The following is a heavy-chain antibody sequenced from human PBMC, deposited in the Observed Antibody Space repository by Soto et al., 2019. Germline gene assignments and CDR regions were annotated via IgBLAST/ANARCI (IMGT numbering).Heavy chain of an antibody. D-gene: IGHD2-15*01. CDR2: ISASSGNT. CDR3: ARAYCSGGSCYPDY. V-gene: IGHV1-18*01. CDR1: GYTFTNYG. J-gene: IGHJ4*02. Sequence: ASVKVSCKASGYTFTNYGVSWARQAPGQGLEWMGWISASSGNTDYAQKLQGRVTMTTDTSTSTAYMELRNLRSDDTAVYYCARAYCSGGSCYPDYWGQGTLVTVSS.